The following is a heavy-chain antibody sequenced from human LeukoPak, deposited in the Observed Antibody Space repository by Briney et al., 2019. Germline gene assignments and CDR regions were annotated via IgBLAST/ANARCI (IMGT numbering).Heavy chain of an antibody. CDR1: GFTVSSNY. CDR2: IYSGGNT. Sequence: PGGSLRLSCAASGFTVSSNYMSWVRQAPGKGLEWVSVIYSGGNTYYADSVKGRFTISRDNSKNTLYFQMNSLRAEDTAVYYCARDKFLAGSFDYWGQGTLVTVSS. CDR3: ARDKFLAGSFDY. J-gene: IGHJ4*02. V-gene: IGHV3-66*01.